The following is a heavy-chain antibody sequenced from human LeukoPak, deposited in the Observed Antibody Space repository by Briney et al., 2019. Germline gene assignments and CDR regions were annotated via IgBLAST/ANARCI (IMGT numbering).Heavy chain of an antibody. V-gene: IGHV1-18*04. CDR1: GYTFTSYG. CDR2: ISAYNGNT. J-gene: IGHJ4*02. D-gene: IGHD2-2*01. CDR3: ARDKAAVVVPAATIDY. Sequence: ASVKVSCTASGYTFTSYGISWVRQAPGQGLEWMGWISAYNGNTNYAQKLQGRVTMTTDTSTSTAYMELRSLRSDDTAVYYCARDKAAVVVPAATIDYWGQGTLVTASS.